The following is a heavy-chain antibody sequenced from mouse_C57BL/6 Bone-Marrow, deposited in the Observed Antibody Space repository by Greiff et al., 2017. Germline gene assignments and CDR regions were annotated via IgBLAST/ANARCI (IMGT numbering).Heavy chain of an antibody. V-gene: IGHV1-81*01. CDR3: ARDGYYDDMDY. J-gene: IGHJ4*01. CDR1: GYTFTSYG. Sequence: QVQLQQSGAELARPGASVKLSCKASGYTFTSYGISWVKQRTGQGLEWIGDIYPRSGNTYYTEKFKGKATLTADKSSSTAYMALRSLSSEDSAVYFFARDGYYDDMDYWGQGTSVTVSS. CDR2: IYPRSGNT. D-gene: IGHD2-3*01.